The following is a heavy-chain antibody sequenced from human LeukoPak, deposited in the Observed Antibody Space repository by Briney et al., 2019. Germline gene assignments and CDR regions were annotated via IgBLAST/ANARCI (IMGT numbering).Heavy chain of an antibody. CDR2: IYYSGDT. D-gene: IGHD5-18*01. Sequence: PSETLSLTCTVSGGSISSAGYYWTWIRQHPGKGLEWIGYIYYSGDTQYNPSLKSRLTISIDTSKNLFSLNLRSVAVSDTAVYYCARDRGYSSGLDSWGQGALVTVSS. CDR3: ARDRGYSSGLDS. CDR1: GGSISSAGYY. V-gene: IGHV4-31*03. J-gene: IGHJ4*02.